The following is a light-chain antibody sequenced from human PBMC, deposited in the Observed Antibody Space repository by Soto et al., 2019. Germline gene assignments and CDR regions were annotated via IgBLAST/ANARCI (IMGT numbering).Light chain of an antibody. CDR3: SSYTGSTTLGV. V-gene: IGLV2-14*03. Sequence: QSVLTQPASVSGSLGQSLTISCTGDVSDVGGYEYVSWYQQHPDKAPKLIIYGVYNRPSGVSVRFSGSKSGNTASLTISGLQAEDEAAYYCSSYTGSTTLGVFGPGTKLTVL. CDR1: VSDVGGYEY. CDR2: GVY. J-gene: IGLJ1*01.